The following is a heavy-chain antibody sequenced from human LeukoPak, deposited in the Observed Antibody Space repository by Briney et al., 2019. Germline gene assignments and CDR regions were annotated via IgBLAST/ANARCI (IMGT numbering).Heavy chain of an antibody. CDR2: IKQDGSEK. V-gene: IGHV3-7*01. D-gene: IGHD4-11*01. CDR3: ARVTNYYYYYMDV. J-gene: IGHJ6*03. CDR1: GFTFSSYW. Sequence: GGSLRLSCAASGFTFSSYWMSWVRQAPGKGLEWVANIKQDGSEKYYVDSVKGRFTISRDNAKNSLYLQMNSLRAEDTAVYYCARVTNYYYYYMDVWGKGTTVTISS.